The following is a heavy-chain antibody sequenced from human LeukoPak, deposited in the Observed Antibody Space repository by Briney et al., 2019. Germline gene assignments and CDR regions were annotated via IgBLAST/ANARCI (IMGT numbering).Heavy chain of an antibody. CDR2: ISAYNGNT. CDR1: GYTFTSYG. CDR3: ARDARLNYYDSSGYPAGGDY. D-gene: IGHD3-22*01. V-gene: IGHV1-18*01. Sequence: ASVKVSCKASGYTFTSYGISWVRQAPGQGLEWMGWISAYNGNTNYAQKLQGRVTMTTDTSTSTAYMELRSLRSDDTAVYYCARDARLNYYDSSGYPAGGDYWGQGTLVTVSS. J-gene: IGHJ4*02.